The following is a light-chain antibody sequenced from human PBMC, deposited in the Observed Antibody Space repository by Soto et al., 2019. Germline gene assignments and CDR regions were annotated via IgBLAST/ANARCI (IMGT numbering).Light chain of an antibody. CDR1: TGAVTSSHY. V-gene: IGLV7-46*01. Sequence: QTVVTQEPSLTVSPGGTVTLTCGSSTGAVTSSHYPYWFQQKPGQAPRTLIYDTSNTHSWAPARFSGSLLGGKAALTLSGAQPEDEAAYYCLLSYGGAYVFGTGTMLTVL. CDR3: LLSYGGAYV. J-gene: IGLJ1*01. CDR2: DTS.